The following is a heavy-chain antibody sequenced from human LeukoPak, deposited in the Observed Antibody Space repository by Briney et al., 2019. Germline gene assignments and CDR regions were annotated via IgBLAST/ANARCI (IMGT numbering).Heavy chain of an antibody. CDR2: IYYSGST. CDR1: GGSISSYY. CDR3: ARGPSDYGDYVT. D-gene: IGHD4-17*01. V-gene: IGHV4-59*01. J-gene: IGHJ3*01. Sequence: SETLSLTCTVSGGSISSYYWSWIRQPPGKGLEWIGYIYYSGSTNYNPSLKSRVTISVDTSKNQFSLKLSSVTAADTAVYYCARGPSDYGDYVTWGQGTMVTVSS.